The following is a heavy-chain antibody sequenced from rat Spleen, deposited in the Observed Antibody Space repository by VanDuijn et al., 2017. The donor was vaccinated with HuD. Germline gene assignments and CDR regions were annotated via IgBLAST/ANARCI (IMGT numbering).Heavy chain of an antibody. CDR2: INKDSSTI. V-gene: IGHV4-2*01. J-gene: IGHJ2*01. D-gene: IGHD1-11*01. CDR3: ARANYGGYNY. CDR1: GFTFSSNW. Sequence: EVQLVESGGLLVQPGRSMKVSCAASGFTFSSNWLNWIRQAPGKGLEWIGEINKDSSTINYTPPLKDKFTISRDNAQNTLYLQMSKLGAEETAIYYCARANYGGYNYWGQGVMVTVSS.